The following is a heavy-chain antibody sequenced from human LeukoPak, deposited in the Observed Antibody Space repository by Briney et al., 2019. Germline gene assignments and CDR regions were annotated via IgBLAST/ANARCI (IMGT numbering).Heavy chain of an antibody. D-gene: IGHD3-22*01. J-gene: IGHJ4*02. CDR1: GFTFDDYA. Sequence: GGSLRLSCAASGFTFDDYAMHWVRQAPGKGLEWVSLIGGDGGSTYYADSVKGRFTISRDNSKNSLFLQMKSLRTDGTALYYCVKEPHYYDRSGYFWGQGTLVTVSS. CDR2: IGGDGGST. V-gene: IGHV3-43*02. CDR3: VKEPHYYDRSGYF.